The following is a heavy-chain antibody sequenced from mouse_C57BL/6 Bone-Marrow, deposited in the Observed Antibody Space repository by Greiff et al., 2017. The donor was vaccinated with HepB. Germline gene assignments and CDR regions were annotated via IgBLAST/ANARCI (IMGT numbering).Heavy chain of an antibody. CDR1: GYTFTSYW. J-gene: IGHJ2*01. D-gene: IGHD1-1*01. CDR3: ARRVLLRFYYFDY. CDR2: IDPSDSYT. V-gene: IGHV1-59*01. Sequence: QVQLKQPGAELVRPGTSVKLSCKASGYTFTSYWMHWVKQRPGQGLEWIGVIDPSDSYTNYNQKFKGKATLTVDTSSSTAYMQLSSLTSEDSAVYYCARRVLLRFYYFDYWGQGTTLTVSS.